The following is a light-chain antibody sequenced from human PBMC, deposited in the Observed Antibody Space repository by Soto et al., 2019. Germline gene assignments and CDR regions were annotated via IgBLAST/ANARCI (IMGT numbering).Light chain of an antibody. J-gene: IGLJ2*01. Sequence: QSVLTQPASVSGSPGQSITISCTGTSSDLGSYNYVSWYQQHPGKAPELMLYEVGNRPSGVSRRFSGSKSGNTASLTISGLQAEDEADYYCSSYTTRRTVVFGGGTKLTVL. CDR1: SSDLGSYNY. CDR3: SSYTTRRTVV. CDR2: EVG. V-gene: IGLV2-14*01.